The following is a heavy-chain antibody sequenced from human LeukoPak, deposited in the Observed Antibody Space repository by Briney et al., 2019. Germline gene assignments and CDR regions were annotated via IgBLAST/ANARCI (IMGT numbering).Heavy chain of an antibody. CDR2: INHSGST. CDR3: ARGYSSGRFLGY. J-gene: IGHJ4*02. Sequence: SETLSLTCAVYGGSFSGYYWSWSRQPPGKGLEWIGEINHSGSTNYNPSLKSRVTISVDTSKNQFSLKLSSVTAADTAVYYCARGYSSGRFLGYWGQGTLVTVSS. V-gene: IGHV4-34*01. D-gene: IGHD6-19*01. CDR1: GGSFSGYY.